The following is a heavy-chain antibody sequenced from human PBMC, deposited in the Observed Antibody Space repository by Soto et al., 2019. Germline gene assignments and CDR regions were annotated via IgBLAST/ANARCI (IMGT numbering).Heavy chain of an antibody. D-gene: IGHD1-26*01. V-gene: IGHV6-1*01. CDR3: AREPQSGNYSHYYGLDV. Sequence: PSQTLSLTCAISGDSVSSNSAAWSWIRQSPSRGLEWLGRTYYRSKCYDDFAVSVKSRITINPDTSKNQFSLQLSSVTPEDTAVYYCAREPQSGNYSHYYGLDVWGQGTTVTVSS. CDR1: GDSVSSNSAA. J-gene: IGHJ6*02. CDR2: TYYRSKCYD.